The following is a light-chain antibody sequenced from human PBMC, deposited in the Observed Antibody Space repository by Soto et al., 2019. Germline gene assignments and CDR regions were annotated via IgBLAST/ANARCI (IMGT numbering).Light chain of an antibody. CDR1: QDISNY. V-gene: IGKV1-33*01. Sequence: DIQMTQSPSSLSASVGDRVTITCRASQDISNYLNWYQQRPGKAPKLLIYDASNLERGLPSRFSGTRSGTHFTFAITSLQPEDVATYYCQQSDRRPITFGQGTRLEI. CDR2: DAS. CDR3: QQSDRRPIT. J-gene: IGKJ5*01.